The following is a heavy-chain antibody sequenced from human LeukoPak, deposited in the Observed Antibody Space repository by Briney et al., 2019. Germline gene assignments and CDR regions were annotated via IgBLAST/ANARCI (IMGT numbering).Heavy chain of an antibody. V-gene: IGHV3-7*03. J-gene: IGHJ6*03. CDR3: AREVRVYDFWSGYYRGGSMDV. CDR1: GFIFSDYW. Sequence: GGSLRLSCVASGFIFSDYWVDWVRQAPGKGLEWVAGLKYDGIETNYLESVRGRFTVSRDNAKNSLYLQMNSLRAEDTALYHCAREVRVYDFWSGYYRGGSMDVWGKGTTVTVSS. D-gene: IGHD3-3*01. CDR2: LKYDGIET.